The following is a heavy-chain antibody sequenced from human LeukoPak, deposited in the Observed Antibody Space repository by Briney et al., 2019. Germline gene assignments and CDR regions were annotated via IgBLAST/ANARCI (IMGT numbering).Heavy chain of an antibody. Sequence: GGSLRLSCEASGFIFSIYGMSWVRQAPGKGLEWVSGIRGSGSYTDYVGSVKGRFTISRDISKNTLYLQMNNLRAEDTAVYYCAKGLRELWGDAFDMWGQGTMVTVSS. D-gene: IGHD4-17*01. CDR3: AKGLRELWGDAFDM. V-gene: IGHV3-23*01. J-gene: IGHJ3*02. CDR1: GFIFSIYG. CDR2: IRGSGSYT.